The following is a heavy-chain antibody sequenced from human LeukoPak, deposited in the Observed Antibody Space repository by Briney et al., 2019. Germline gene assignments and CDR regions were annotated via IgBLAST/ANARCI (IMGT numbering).Heavy chain of an antibody. V-gene: IGHV3-11*04. CDR2: ILHNSATI. Sequence: GGSLRLSCAASGFTFSDYYMSWIRQAPGKGLEWLSYILHNSATIYYANSVKGRFTISRDNAKNSLYLQMNSLRAEDTAVYYCARAYYYGSGTYPDSWGQGTLVTVSS. D-gene: IGHD3-10*01. CDR1: GFTFSDYY. J-gene: IGHJ5*01. CDR3: ARAYYYGSGTYPDS.